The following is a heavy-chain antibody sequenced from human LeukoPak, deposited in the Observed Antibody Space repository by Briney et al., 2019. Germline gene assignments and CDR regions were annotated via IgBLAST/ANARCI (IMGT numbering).Heavy chain of an antibody. Sequence: SETLSLTCAVYGGSFSGSYWSWIRQPPGKGLEWIGEINHSGSTNYNPSLKSRVTISVDTSKNQFSLKLSSVTAADTAVYYCARSKEVEDTAMVVYYSDYCGQGTLVTVSS. CDR3: ARSKEVEDTAMVVYYSDY. J-gene: IGHJ4*02. CDR2: INHSGST. D-gene: IGHD5-18*01. CDR1: GGSFSGSY. V-gene: IGHV4-34*01.